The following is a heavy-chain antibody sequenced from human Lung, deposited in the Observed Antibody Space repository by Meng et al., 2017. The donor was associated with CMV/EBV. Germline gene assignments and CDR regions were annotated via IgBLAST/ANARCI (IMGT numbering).Heavy chain of an antibody. CDR2: INPNSGAT. Sequence: TFTGYYLHWVRQDPGQGLEWMGWINPNSGATNFAQKFQGRVTMTRDTSISTAYMELRRLTSDDTAVYYCARATENFVVEPPAILFDYWGQGTLVTVSS. D-gene: IGHD2-2*02. CDR1: TFTGYY. V-gene: IGHV1-2*02. J-gene: IGHJ4*02. CDR3: ARATENFVVEPPAILFDY.